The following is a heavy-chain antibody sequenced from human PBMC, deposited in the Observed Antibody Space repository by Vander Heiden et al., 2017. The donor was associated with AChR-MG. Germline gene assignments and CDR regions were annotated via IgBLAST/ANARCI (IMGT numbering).Heavy chain of an antibody. CDR2: IYYSGST. CDR3: ARLLYSSSWQHYYYYGMDV. CDR1: GDSISSYY. J-gene: IGHJ6*02. D-gene: IGHD6-13*01. Sequence: QVQLQESGPGLVKPSETLSLTCTVSGDSISSYYWSWIRQPPGKGLGWFGYIYYSGSTNYNPSLKSRVTISVDTSKNQFSLKLSSVTAADTAVYYCARLLYSSSWQHYYYYGMDVWGQGTTVTVSS. V-gene: IGHV4-59*01.